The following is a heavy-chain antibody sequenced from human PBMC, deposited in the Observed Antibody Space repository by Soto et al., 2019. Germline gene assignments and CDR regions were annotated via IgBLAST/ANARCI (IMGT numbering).Heavy chain of an antibody. D-gene: IGHD2-2*01. CDR1: GYTFTGDY. CDR3: ARERYQVISDDMDV. Sequence: VKVSCTASGYTFTGDYVHWVREAPGQGLEWMGWINPETGGTSYAQKFQGRVTLSRDTSINTAYLELSRLRFDDAAVYFCARERYQVISDDMDVWGQGTTVTVSS. J-gene: IGHJ6*02. V-gene: IGHV1-2*02. CDR2: INPETGGT.